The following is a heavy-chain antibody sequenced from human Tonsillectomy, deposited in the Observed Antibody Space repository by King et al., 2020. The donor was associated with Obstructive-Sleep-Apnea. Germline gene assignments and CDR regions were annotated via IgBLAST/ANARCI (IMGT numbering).Heavy chain of an antibody. CDR1: GYTFTGYY. V-gene: IGHV1-2*02. D-gene: IGHD3-22*01. CDR3: ARTSGYFESSGIDY. Sequence: HVQLVESGAEVKKPGASVKVSCKASGYTFTGYYMHWVRQAPGQGLEWMGWINPNSGGTNYAQKFQGRVTMTSDTSISTAYMEVSSVRSDDTALYYCARTSGYFESSGIDYWGQGTLVTVSS. J-gene: IGHJ4*02. CDR2: INPNSGGT.